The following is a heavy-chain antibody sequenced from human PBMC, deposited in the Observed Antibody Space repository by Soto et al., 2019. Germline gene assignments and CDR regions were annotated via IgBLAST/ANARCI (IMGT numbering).Heavy chain of an antibody. J-gene: IGHJ5*02. Sequence: QITLKESGPTLVKPTQTLTLTCTFSGFSLSTSGVGVGWILQPPGKALEWLALLYWDDDKRYSPSLKSRLTITKDTSKNQVVLTMTNMDPVDTATYYCSHSLYDYVWGTNWFEPRCHGTLVTVSS. D-gene: IGHD3-16*01. CDR3: SHSLYDYVWGTNWFEP. V-gene: IGHV2-5*02. CDR2: LYWDDDK. CDR1: GFSLSTSGVG.